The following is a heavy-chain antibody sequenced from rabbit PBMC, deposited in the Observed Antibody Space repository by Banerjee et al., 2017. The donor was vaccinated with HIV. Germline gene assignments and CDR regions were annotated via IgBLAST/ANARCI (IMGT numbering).Heavy chain of an antibody. J-gene: IGHJ4*01. D-gene: IGHD8-1*01. CDR3: AICSNYYAFNL. CDR2: IDNGDGST. Sequence: QEQVEAAGDRVEPPGASTTITRKASGFVSSSNDMCWVRQAPGKGPEWIACIDNGDGSTYDANWVNGRFTITRTSSLITVTLQMTSLTAADTASYFWAICSNYYAFNLWGPGTLVTVS. CDR1: GFVSSSND. V-gene: IGHV1S47*01.